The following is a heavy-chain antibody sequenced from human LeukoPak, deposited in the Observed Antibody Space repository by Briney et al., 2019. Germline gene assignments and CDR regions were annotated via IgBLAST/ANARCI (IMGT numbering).Heavy chain of an antibody. J-gene: IGHJ4*02. CDR1: GFTVSSNY. Sequence: GGSLRLSCAASGFTVSSNYMGWVRQAPGKGLEWVSVIYSGGSTYYADSVKGRFTISRDNSKNTLYLQMNSLRAEDTAVYYCARGLDADSSGYYYGVLDYWGQGTLVTVSS. D-gene: IGHD3-22*01. CDR2: IYSGGST. V-gene: IGHV3-53*01. CDR3: ARGLDADSSGYYYGVLDY.